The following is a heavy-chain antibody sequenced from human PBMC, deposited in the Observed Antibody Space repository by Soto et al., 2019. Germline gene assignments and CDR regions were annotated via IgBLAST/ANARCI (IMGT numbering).Heavy chain of an antibody. CDR1: GGSISSSSYY. CDR3: ARQAVPSTMDYYYYGMDV. D-gene: IGHD5-12*01. Sequence: PSETLSLTCTVSGGSISSSSYYWGWIRQPPGKGLEWIGSIYYSGSTYYNPSLKSRVTISVDTSKNQFSLKLSSVTAADTAVYYCARQAVPSTMDYYYYGMDVWGQGTTVTVSS. V-gene: IGHV4-39*01. J-gene: IGHJ6*02. CDR2: IYYSGST.